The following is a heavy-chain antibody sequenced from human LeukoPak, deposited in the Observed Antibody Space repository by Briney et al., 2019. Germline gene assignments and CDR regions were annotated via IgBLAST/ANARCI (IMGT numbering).Heavy chain of an antibody. CDR2: INPNSGGT. J-gene: IGHJ6*03. V-gene: IGHV1-2*02. CDR1: GYTFTDYH. Sequence: ASVKVSCKASGYTFTDYHMHWVRQAPGQGLEWMGWINPNSGGTNYAQKFQGRVTMTRDTSISTAYMELSRLRSDDTAVYYCARGGNRGAWYYYYYMDVWGKGTTVTVSS. CDR3: ARGGNRGAWYYYYYMDV. D-gene: IGHD3-10*01.